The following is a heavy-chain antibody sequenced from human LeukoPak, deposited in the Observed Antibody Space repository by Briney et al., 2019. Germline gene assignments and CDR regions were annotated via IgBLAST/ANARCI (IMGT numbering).Heavy chain of an antibody. CDR2: ISYDGSNK. V-gene: IGHV3-30*04. CDR3: ARDPDYGGNLPLYYFDY. D-gene: IGHD4-23*01. J-gene: IGHJ4*02. Sequence: GRSLRLSCAASGFTFSSYAMHWVRQAPGKGLEWVAVISYDGSNKYYADSVKGRFTISRDNSKNTLYLQMNSLRAEDTAVYYRARDPDYGGNLPLYYFDYWGQGTLVTVSS. CDR1: GFTFSSYA.